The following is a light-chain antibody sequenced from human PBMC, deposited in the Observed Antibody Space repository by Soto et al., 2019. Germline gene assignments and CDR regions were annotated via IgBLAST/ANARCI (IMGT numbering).Light chain of an antibody. CDR2: DAS. CDR3: LHYNKWPRWT. J-gene: IGKJ1*01. CDR1: QSVSSSY. V-gene: IGKV3-15*01. Sequence: EIVLTPSPGTLSLSPGERATLSCRAIQSVSSSYLAWYQQKPGQAPRLLIYDASSRATGIPARFSGSGSGTEFTLTISSPQSEDFAVYYCLHYNKWPRWTFGQGTKVDIK.